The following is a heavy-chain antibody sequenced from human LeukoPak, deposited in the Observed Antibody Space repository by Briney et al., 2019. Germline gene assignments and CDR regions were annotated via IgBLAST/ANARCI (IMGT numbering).Heavy chain of an antibody. V-gene: IGHV3-23*01. CDR3: AATLWFGELFRHFDY. D-gene: IGHD3-10*01. CDR1: GFTFSSYA. J-gene: IGHJ4*02. CDR2: ISGSGGST. Sequence: GGSLRLSCAASGFTFSSYAMSWVRQAPGKGLEWVSAISGSGGSTYYADSVKGRFTISRDNSKNTLYLQMNSLRAEDTAVYYCAATLWFGELFRHFDYWGQGTLVTVSS.